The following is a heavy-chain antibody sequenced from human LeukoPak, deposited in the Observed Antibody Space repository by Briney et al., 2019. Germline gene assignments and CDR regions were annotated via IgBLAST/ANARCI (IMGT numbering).Heavy chain of an antibody. Sequence: SQTLSLTCTVSGGSISSGSYYWSWIRQPAGKGLEWIGRIYTSGSTNYDPSLKSRVTISVDTSKNQFSLKLSSVTAADTAVYYCARERDFWSGYYTNWFDPWGQGTLVTVSS. J-gene: IGHJ5*02. D-gene: IGHD3-3*01. CDR1: GGSISSGSYY. CDR2: IYTSGST. CDR3: ARERDFWSGYYTNWFDP. V-gene: IGHV4-61*02.